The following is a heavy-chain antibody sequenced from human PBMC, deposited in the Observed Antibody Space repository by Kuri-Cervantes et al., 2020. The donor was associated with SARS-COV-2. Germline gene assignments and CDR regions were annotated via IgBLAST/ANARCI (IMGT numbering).Heavy chain of an antibody. V-gene: IGHV3-43D*03. CDR2: ISWDGGST. J-gene: IGHJ4*02. D-gene: IGHD2-15*01. CDR1: GFTFDDYA. CDR3: AKGRKWYYFDY. Sequence: GESLKISCAASGFTFDDYAMHWVRQAPGKGLEWVSLISWDGGSTYYADSVKGRFTISRDNSKNSLYLQMNSLRTEDTALYYCAKGRKWYYFDYWGQGTLVTVSS.